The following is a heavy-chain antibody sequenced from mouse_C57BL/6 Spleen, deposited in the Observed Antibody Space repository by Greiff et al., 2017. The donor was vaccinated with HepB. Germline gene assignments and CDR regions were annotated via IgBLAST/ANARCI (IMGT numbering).Heavy chain of an antibody. CDR1: GYAFSSYW. CDR3: ATRQLRLYAMDY. Sequence: VQLQESGAELVKPGASVKISCKASGYAFSSYWMNWVKQRPGKGLEWIGQIYPGDGDTNYNGKFKGKATLTADKSSSTAYMQLSSLTSEDSAVYFCATRQLRLYAMDYWGQGTSVTVSS. V-gene: IGHV1-80*01. CDR2: IYPGDGDT. D-gene: IGHD3-2*02. J-gene: IGHJ4*01.